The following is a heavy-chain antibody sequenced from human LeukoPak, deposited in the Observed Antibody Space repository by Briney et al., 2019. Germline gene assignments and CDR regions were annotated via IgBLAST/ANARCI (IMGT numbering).Heavy chain of an antibody. D-gene: IGHD3-10*01. CDR1: GGSISSSSYY. Sequence: SETLSLTCTVSGGSISSSSYYWGWIRQPPGKGLEWIGSIYYSGSTYYNPSLKSRVTISVDTSKNQFSLKLSSVTAADTAVYYCARSGEAHPAFDYWGQGTLVTVSS. CDR2: IYYSGST. V-gene: IGHV4-39*07. J-gene: IGHJ4*02. CDR3: ARSGEAHPAFDY.